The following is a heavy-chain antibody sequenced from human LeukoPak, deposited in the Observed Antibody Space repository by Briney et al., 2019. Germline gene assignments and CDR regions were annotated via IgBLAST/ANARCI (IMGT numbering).Heavy chain of an antibody. CDR3: ARGRGTSALYYFDY. CDR2: IYHSGST. Sequence: SETLSLTFAVSGGSISSSNWWSWVRQPPGKGLEWIGEIYHSGSTNYNPSLKSRVTISVDKSKNQFSLKLSSVTAADTAVYYCARGRGTSALYYFDYWGQGTLVTVSS. V-gene: IGHV4-4*02. D-gene: IGHD1-1*01. CDR1: GGSISSSNW. J-gene: IGHJ4*02.